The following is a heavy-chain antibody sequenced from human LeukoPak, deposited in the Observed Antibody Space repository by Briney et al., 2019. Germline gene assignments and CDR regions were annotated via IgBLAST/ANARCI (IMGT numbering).Heavy chain of an antibody. D-gene: IGHD3-22*01. CDR2: ISSSGSTI. CDR1: GFTFSDYY. J-gene: IGHJ5*02. CDR3: ASNYAYYYDSSGYYTT. V-gene: IGHV3-11*04. Sequence: GGSLRLSCAASGFTFSDYYMSWVRQARGKGREGVSYISSSGSTIYYADSVKGRFTISRDNAKNSLYLQMTSLRAEDTAVYYCASNYAYYYDSSGYYTTWGQGTLVTVSS.